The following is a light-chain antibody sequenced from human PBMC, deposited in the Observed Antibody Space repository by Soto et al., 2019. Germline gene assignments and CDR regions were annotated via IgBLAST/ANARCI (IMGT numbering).Light chain of an antibody. Sequence: DIVMTQSPDSLALSLGEMATINCRSSQSFLYSSNNKKYLAWYQQKPGQPPKXLIYWASTRESGVPERLSGSGSGTDLTLTISSLKDEDVAVYYCQQYYSDPLTFGGGTKVDIK. CDR1: QSFLYSSNNKKY. J-gene: IGKJ4*01. CDR2: WAS. V-gene: IGKV4-1*01. CDR3: QQYYSDPLT.